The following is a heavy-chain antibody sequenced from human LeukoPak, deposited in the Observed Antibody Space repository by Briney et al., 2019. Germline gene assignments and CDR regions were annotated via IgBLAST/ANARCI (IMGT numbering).Heavy chain of an antibody. D-gene: IGHD3-22*01. V-gene: IGHV3-43*02. CDR1: GFTFDDYA. J-gene: IGHJ4*02. CDR2: ISGDGGWT. CDR3: AKDGGGGYSSTYFFDN. Sequence: GGSLGLSCAASGFTFDDYAMHWVRQAPGKGLLWVSLISGDGGWTYYADSLKGRFTISRDNSKNSLYLQMNSLITEDTALYYCAKDGGGGYSSTYFFDNWGQGTLVTVSS.